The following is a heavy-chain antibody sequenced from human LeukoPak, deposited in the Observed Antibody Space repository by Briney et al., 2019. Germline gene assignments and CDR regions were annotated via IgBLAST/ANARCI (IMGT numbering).Heavy chain of an antibody. CDR3: ARRPFRGRYFNY. Sequence: PSETLSLTCAVYGGSFSGYYWSWIRQPPGKGLEWIGEINHSGSTNYNPSLKSRVTISVDTSKNQFSLKLSSVTAADTAVYYCARRPFRGRYFNYWGQGTLVTVSS. CDR1: GGSFSGYY. J-gene: IGHJ4*02. V-gene: IGHV4-34*01. D-gene: IGHD3-16*01. CDR2: INHSGST.